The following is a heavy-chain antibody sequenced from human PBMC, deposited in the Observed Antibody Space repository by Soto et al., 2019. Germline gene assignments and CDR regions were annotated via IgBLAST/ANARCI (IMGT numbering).Heavy chain of an antibody. CDR2: IGGSGSSA. V-gene: IGHV3-23*01. CDR1: GFTFKNFA. CDR3: AKDAVAYNGEWDWCDL. Sequence: EVQLLESGGGLVQPGGSLRLSCAASGFTFKNFAVSWVRQAPGKGMEWVSAIGGSGSSANYADSVKGRFTVSRDDSKSTLYHQMSGLRVDDTALYYCAKDAVAYNGEWDWCDLWGQGTLVTVSS. J-gene: IGHJ5*02. D-gene: IGHD3-10*01.